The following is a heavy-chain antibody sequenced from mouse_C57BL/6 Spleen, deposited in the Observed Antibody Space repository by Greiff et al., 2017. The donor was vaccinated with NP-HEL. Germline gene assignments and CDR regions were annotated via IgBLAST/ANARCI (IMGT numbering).Heavy chain of an antibody. CDR3: ARGRIYYDYDVGYFDV. J-gene: IGHJ1*03. V-gene: IGHV1-26*01. CDR1: GYTFTDYY. D-gene: IGHD2-4*01. CDR2: INPNNGGT. Sequence: VQLQQSGPELVKPGASVKISCKASGYTFTDYYMNWVKQSHGKSLEWIGDINPNNGGTSYNQKFKGKATLTVDKSSSTAYMELRSLTSEDSAVYYCARGRIYYDYDVGYFDVWGTGTTVTVSS.